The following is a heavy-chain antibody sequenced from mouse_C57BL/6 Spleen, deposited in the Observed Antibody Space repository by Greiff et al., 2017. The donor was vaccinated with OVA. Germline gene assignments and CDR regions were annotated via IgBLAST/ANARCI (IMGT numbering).Heavy chain of an antibody. CDR3: ARKGYYGKGYFDV. D-gene: IGHD2-1*01. J-gene: IGHJ1*03. CDR1: GYTFTSYW. CDR2: INPSSGYT. Sequence: QVHVKQSGAELAKPGASVKLSCKASGYTFTSYWMHWVKQRPGQGLEWIGYINPSSGYTKYNQKFKGKATLTVDKSSSTAYMELRSLTSEDTAVYYCARKGYYGKGYFDVWGTGTTVTVSS. V-gene: IGHV1-7*01.